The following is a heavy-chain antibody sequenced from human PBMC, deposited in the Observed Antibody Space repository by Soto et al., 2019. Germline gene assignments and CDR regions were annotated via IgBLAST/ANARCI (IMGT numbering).Heavy chain of an antibody. D-gene: IGHD3-16*01. CDR1: GFTFSSYG. J-gene: IGHJ4*02. CDR3: AKPLPKDYIGGSPHPDY. CDR2: ISYDGSNK. V-gene: IGHV3-30*18. Sequence: QVQLVESGGGVVQPGRSLRLSCAASGFTFSSYGMHWVRQAPGKGLEWVAVISYDGSNKYYADSVKGRFTISRDNSKNTRYLQMNSLRAEDTAVYYGAKPLPKDYIGGSPHPDYWGQGTLVTVSS.